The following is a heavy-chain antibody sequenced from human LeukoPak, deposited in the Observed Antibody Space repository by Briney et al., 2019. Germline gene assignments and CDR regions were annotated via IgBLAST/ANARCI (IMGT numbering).Heavy chain of an antibody. CDR2: IHYSGRI. CDR1: GGSFSGYY. CDR3: SRGTDAYKCGNS. V-gene: IGHV4-34*01. D-gene: IGHD5-24*01. J-gene: IGHJ4*02. Sequence: PSETLSLTCAVYGGSFSGYYWTWIRQPLGKGLEWIGEIHYSGRINYNPSLKSRVTISADTSNNHFSLKMNSVTAADTAVYYCSRGTDAYKCGNSWGQGTLVTVSS.